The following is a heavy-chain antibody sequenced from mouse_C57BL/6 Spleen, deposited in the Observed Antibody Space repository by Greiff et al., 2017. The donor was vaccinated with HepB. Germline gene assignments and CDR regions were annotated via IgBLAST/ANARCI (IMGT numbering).Heavy chain of an antibody. CDR3: ARSLHYYGSSTFYFDY. CDR1: GFTFTDYY. CDR2: IRNKANGYTT. V-gene: IGHV7-3*01. D-gene: IGHD1-1*01. Sequence: EVKLVESGGGLVQPGGSLSLSCAASGFTFTDYYMSWVRQPPGKALEWLGFIRNKANGYTTEYSASVKGRFTISRDNSQSILYLQMNALRAEDSATYYCARSLHYYGSSTFYFDYWGQGTTLTVSS. J-gene: IGHJ2*01.